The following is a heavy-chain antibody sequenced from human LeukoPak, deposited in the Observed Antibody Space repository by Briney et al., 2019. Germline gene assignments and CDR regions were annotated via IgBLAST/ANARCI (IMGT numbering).Heavy chain of an antibody. CDR3: ARSQSTSLIYY. D-gene: IGHD2-2*01. Sequence: PGGSLRLSCAASGFRFSAYGVHWVRQATGKGLEWVADIWYDGSSKDYADSVKGRFTLSRDNSKNTLDLKMNSLTVEETAVYYCARSQSTSLIYYWGEGTLVTVSS. CDR2: IWYDGSSK. J-gene: IGHJ4*02. V-gene: IGHV3-33*01. CDR1: GFRFSAYG.